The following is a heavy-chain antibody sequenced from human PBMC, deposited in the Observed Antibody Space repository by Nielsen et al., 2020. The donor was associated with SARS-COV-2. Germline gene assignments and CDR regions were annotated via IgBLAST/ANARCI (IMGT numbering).Heavy chain of an antibody. CDR2: IKQDGSEK. CDR1: GFPFSSYE. J-gene: IGHJ6*02. Sequence: GGSLRLSCAASGFPFSSYEMNWVRQAPGKGLEWVANIKQDGSEKYYVDSVKGRFTISRDNAKNSLYLQMNSLRAEDTAVYYCARDLYCSGGSCYSHGMDVWGQGTTVTVSS. V-gene: IGHV3-7*03. D-gene: IGHD2-15*01. CDR3: ARDLYCSGGSCYSHGMDV.